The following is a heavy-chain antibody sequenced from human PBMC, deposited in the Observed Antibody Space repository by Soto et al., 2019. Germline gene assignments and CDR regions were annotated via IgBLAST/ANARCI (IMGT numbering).Heavy chain of an antibody. CDR2: IDPSDSYT. J-gene: IGHJ6*02. D-gene: IGHD3-10*01. CDR3: ARHIDGSGSYSKYYYYYGMDV. V-gene: IGHV5-10-1*01. Sequence: GGSLKNFCKGSGYSFTNYWISWVRQMPGKSLEWMGRIDPSDSYTNYSPSFQGHVTISADKSISTAYLQWSSLKASDTAMYYCARHIDGSGSYSKYYYYYGMDVWGQGTTVTVSS. CDR1: GYSFTNYW.